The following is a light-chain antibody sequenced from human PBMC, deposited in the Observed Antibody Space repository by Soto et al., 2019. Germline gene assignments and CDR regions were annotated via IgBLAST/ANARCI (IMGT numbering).Light chain of an antibody. V-gene: IGKV3-15*01. CDR2: GAS. J-gene: IGKJ4*01. CDR3: QRYNNWPLT. CDR1: QGIGST. Sequence: EIVMTQSPATLSVSPGERATPSCRASQGIGSTLAWYQQKPGQTPRLLIYGASTRATGVPARFSGSGSGTEFTLTINSLQSEDFAVYYCQRYNNWPLTFGGGTKVDIK.